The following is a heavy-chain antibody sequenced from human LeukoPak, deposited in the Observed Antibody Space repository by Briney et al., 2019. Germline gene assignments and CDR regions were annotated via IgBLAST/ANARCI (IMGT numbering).Heavy chain of an antibody. CDR2: INCNGVVT. D-gene: IGHD3-3*01. CDR3: ARDLCPKYYALWIDYLLY. V-gene: IGHV1-2*02. Sequence: GASVPVSCQGSVYTFTGYYMHWVRQPPGQGLDWMGWINCNGVVTYYEQKFQGMVTMTRDTFISTAYMELSRLRSDDTAVYCCARDLCPKYYALWIDYLLYWGQGTLVTVSS. CDR1: VYTFTGYY. J-gene: IGHJ4*02.